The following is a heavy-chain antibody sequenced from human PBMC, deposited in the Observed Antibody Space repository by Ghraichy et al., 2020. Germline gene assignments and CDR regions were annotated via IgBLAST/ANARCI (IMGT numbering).Heavy chain of an antibody. J-gene: IGHJ6*02. Sequence: GSLRLSCAASGFTFSSYGMHWVRQAPGKGLEWVAVISYDGSNKYYADSVKGRFTISRDNSKNTLYLQMNSLRAEDTAVYYCAKHHGDYDYYYYGMDVWGQGTTVTVSS. CDR2: ISYDGSNK. CDR1: GFTFSSYG. CDR3: AKHHGDYDYYYYGMDV. D-gene: IGHD4-17*01. V-gene: IGHV3-30*18.